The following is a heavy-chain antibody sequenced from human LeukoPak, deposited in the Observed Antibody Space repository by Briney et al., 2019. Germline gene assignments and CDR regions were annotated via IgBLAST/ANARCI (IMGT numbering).Heavy chain of an antibody. J-gene: IGHJ4*02. CDR1: GFTFSSYW. D-gene: IGHD2-2*01. V-gene: IGHV3-7*01. CDR2: IKQDGSEK. CDR3: ARAYCSSTSCTFDY. Sequence: PGGSLRLSCAASGFTFSSYWMSWVRQAPGKGLEWAANIKQDGSEKYYVDSVKGRFTISRDNAKNSLYLQMNSLRAEDTAVYYCARAYCSSTSCTFDYWGQGTLVTVSS.